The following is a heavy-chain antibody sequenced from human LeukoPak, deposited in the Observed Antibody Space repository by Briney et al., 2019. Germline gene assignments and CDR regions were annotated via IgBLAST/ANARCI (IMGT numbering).Heavy chain of an antibody. D-gene: IGHD1-1*01. CDR3: AGGGRHDAFDI. J-gene: IGHJ3*02. CDR2: INPSGGST. Sequence: ASVKVSCKASGYIFTSYFMHWVRQAPGQGLEWMGLINPSGGSTRYAQKFQGRVTMTRDMSTSTVYMELSSLRSEDTAVYYCAGGGRHDAFDIWGQGTMVTVSS. V-gene: IGHV1-46*01. CDR1: GYIFTSYF.